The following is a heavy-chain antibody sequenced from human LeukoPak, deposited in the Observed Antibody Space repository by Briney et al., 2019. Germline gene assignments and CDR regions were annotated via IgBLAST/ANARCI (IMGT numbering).Heavy chain of an antibody. J-gene: IGHJ3*02. CDR2: IKQDGSEK. V-gene: IGHV3-7*05. D-gene: IGHD6-13*01. Sequence: PGGSLRLSCAASGFTFSSYWMSWVRQAPGKGLQWVANIKQDGSEKYYVDSVKGRFTISRDNAKNSLSLQMSSLRAEDTAVYYCARYSSSWHAYDIWGQGTMATVSA. CDR3: ARYSSSWHAYDI. CDR1: GFTFSSYW.